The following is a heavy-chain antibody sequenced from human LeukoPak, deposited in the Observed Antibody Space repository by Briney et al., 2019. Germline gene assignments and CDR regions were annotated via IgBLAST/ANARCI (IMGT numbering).Heavy chain of an antibody. Sequence: KPSETLSLTCAVYGGSFSGYYWSWIRQPPGKGLEWIGEINHSGSTNYNPSLKSRVTISVDTSKNQFSLKLSSVTAADTAVYYCARGRRYCSSTSCYRGCGFDYWGQGTLVTVSS. CDR2: INHSGST. V-gene: IGHV4-34*01. CDR1: GGSFSGYY. J-gene: IGHJ4*02. D-gene: IGHD2-2*01. CDR3: ARGRRYCSSTSCYRGCGFDY.